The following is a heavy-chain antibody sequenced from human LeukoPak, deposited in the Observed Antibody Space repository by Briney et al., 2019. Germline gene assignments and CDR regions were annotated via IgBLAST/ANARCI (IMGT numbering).Heavy chain of an antibody. CDR3: ARYRVRSRFDY. V-gene: IGHV4-34*01. D-gene: IGHD3-10*01. J-gene: IGHJ4*02. CDR2: ISHSGST. CDR1: GGSFSGYY. Sequence: SETLSLTCAVYGGSFSGYYWSWIRQPPGKGLEWIGEISHSGSTNYNPSLKSRVTISVDTSKNQFSLKLSSVTAADTAVYCCARYRVRSRFDYWGQGTLVTVSS.